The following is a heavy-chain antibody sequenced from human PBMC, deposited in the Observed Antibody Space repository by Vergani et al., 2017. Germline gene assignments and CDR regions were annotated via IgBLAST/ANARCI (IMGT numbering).Heavy chain of an antibody. Sequence: QVHLTEAGPGLVKPSQTLSLTCTVSGASITSGSFYWSWIRQPAGKGLEWIGRIHASGTKNYNPSLRSRVTLSVDTSKNQLSLKMISMTAADTAVYYCARDNALRWLQRNAFDIWGQGTMVTVSS. CDR3: ARDNALRWLQRNAFDI. D-gene: IGHD5-24*01. CDR2: IHASGTK. CDR1: GASITSGSFY. J-gene: IGHJ3*02. V-gene: IGHV4-61*02.